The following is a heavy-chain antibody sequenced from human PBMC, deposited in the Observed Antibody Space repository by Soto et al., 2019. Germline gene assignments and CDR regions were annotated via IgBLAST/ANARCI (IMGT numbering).Heavy chain of an antibody. Sequence: QVQLVQSGAEVKKPGASVKVSCTPSGYKFKRFDIKWVRQASGPGIEWMGWVNPSTGEANYGEKIQGRLTMTRDTSTHPVFMELRRLTTEDTAVYYCVIDNRISNCDYFGMDVWGDGTTVNVS. V-gene: IGHV1-8*02. CDR2: VNPSTGEA. J-gene: IGHJ6*02. D-gene: IGHD3-3*01. CDR3: VIDNRISNCDYFGMDV. CDR1: GYKFKRFD.